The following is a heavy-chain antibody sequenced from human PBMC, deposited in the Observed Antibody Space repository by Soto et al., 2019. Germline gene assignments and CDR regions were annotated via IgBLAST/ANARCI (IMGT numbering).Heavy chain of an antibody. CDR3: ARALQGFSTGYFDH. D-gene: IGHD3-10*01. CDR1: GYSFIRYY. J-gene: IGHJ4*02. CDR2: INPSGGFT. V-gene: IGHV1-46*01. Sequence: ASVKVSCKASGYSFIRYYMDWVRQAPGQGLEWMGIINPSGGFTTYAEKFQGRLTMSRETSTTTISMDLRSLRSEDTAVYYCARALQGFSTGYFDHWGQGTLVTVSS.